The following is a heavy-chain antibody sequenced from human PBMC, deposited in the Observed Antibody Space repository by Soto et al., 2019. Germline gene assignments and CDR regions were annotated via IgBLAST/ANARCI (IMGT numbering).Heavy chain of an antibody. J-gene: IGHJ6*02. Sequence: GGSLRLSCAASGFTFDDYAMHWVRQAPGKGLEWVSGISWNSGSIGYADSVKGRFTISRDNAKNSLYLQMNSLRAEDMSLYYCAKDMMRYYYDGMDVWGQGTTVTVSS. CDR3: AKDMMRYYYDGMDV. CDR2: ISWNSGSI. CDR1: GFTFDDYA. V-gene: IGHV3-9*03.